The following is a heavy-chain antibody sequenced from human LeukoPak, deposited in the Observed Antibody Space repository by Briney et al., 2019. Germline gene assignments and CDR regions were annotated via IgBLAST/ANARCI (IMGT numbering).Heavy chain of an antibody. V-gene: IGHV3-7*03. CDR1: GFTFSTYF. Sequence: GGSLRLSCGASGFTFSTYFMSWVRQAPGKGLEWVANLHPDGSHQYYVDSVRGRFTISRDNAKNSLYLQMNNLRAEDTAAYLCTSPPWGSQGFWGQGTLVTVSS. J-gene: IGHJ4*02. CDR2: LHPDGSHQ. CDR3: TSPPWGSQGF. D-gene: IGHD7-27*01.